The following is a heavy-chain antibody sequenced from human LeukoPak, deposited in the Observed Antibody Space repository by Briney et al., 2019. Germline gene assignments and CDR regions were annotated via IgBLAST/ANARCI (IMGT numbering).Heavy chain of an antibody. D-gene: IGHD3-16*01. CDR3: ARHIHYDYVWGRFSN. J-gene: IGHJ4*02. CDR2: ISSNGGTT. V-gene: IGHV3-64*02. Sequence: GGSLRLSCAASGFTFSNYAMHWVRQAPGKGLEYVSAISSNGGTTYYADSVKGRFTISRDNAKNSLYLQMNSLRAEDTAVYYCARHIHYDYVWGRFSNWGQGTLVTVSS. CDR1: GFTFSNYA.